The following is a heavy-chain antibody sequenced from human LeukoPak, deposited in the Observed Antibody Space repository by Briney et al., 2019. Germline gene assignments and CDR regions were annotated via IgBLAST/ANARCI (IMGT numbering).Heavy chain of an antibody. J-gene: IGHJ4*02. D-gene: IGHD3-16*02. CDR1: GFTFSDYY. Sequence: KPGGSLRLSCAASGFTFSDYYMSWIRQAPGKGLEWVSYISSSGTTIYYADSAKGRFTISRDNAKNSLYLQMNSLGAEDTAVYYCARDGDYVWGSYRRFDYWGQGTLVTVSS. CDR3: ARDGDYVWGSYRRFDY. V-gene: IGHV3-11*04. CDR2: ISSSGTTI.